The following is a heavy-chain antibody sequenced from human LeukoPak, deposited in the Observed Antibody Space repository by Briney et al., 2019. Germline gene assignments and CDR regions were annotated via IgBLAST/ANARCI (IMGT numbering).Heavy chain of an antibody. Sequence: PSETLSLTCTVSGGSISSYYWSWIRQPPGKGLEWIGYIYYTGSTNYNPSLKSRVTISVDTSKNQFSLKLSSVTAADTAVYYCARTRGAASQFDYWGQGTLVTVSS. J-gene: IGHJ4*02. CDR2: IYYTGST. CDR1: GGSISSYY. D-gene: IGHD6-25*01. CDR3: ARTRGAASQFDY. V-gene: IGHV4-59*01.